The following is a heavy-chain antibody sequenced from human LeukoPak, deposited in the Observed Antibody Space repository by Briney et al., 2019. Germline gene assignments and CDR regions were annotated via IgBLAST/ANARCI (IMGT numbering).Heavy chain of an antibody. V-gene: IGHV4-39*07. D-gene: IGHD2-2*01. J-gene: IGHJ6*03. Sequence: SETLSLTCTVSGGSISSSTYYWGWIRQLPGKGLEWIGSIYYTGSTYYNPSLKSRVTISVDTSKNQFSLKLSSVTAADTAVYYCARGRYCSTTTCYAGYSYYFLDVWGKGTTVTVSS. CDR1: GGSISSSTYY. CDR2: IYYTGST. CDR3: ARGRYCSTTTCYAGYSYYFLDV.